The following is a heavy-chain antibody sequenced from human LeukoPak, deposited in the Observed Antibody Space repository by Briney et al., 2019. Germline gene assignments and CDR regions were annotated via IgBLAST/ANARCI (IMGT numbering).Heavy chain of an antibody. Sequence: GGSLRLSCAASGFTFSTYSMNWVRQAPGKGLEWVSVIYSGGSTYYADSVKGRFTISRDNSKNTLYLQMNSLRAEDTAVYYCARGLMIAYAFDIWGQGTMVTVSS. CDR2: IYSGGST. CDR3: ARGLMIAYAFDI. CDR1: GFTFSTYS. J-gene: IGHJ3*02. V-gene: IGHV3-53*01. D-gene: IGHD3-22*01.